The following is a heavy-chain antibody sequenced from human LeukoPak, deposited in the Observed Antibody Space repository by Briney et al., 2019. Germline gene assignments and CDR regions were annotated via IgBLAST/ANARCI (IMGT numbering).Heavy chain of an antibody. CDR1: GFTFSDYS. V-gene: IGHV3-23*01. CDR3: AKGATRAARHFDL. Sequence: GGSLRLSCVASGFTFSDYSVTWVRQTPEKGLAWVSIIGGTGGPTFYADSVEGRFTISRDNSKNTAYLQMNSLRVEDTAVYFCAKGATRAARHFDLWGRGTLVTVSS. J-gene: IGHJ2*01. CDR2: IGGTGGPT. D-gene: IGHD1-26*01.